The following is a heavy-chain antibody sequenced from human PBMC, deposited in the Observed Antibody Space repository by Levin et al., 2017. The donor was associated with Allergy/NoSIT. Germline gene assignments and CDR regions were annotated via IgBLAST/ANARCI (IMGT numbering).Heavy chain of an antibody. CDR3: ARDQRGRYFDC. V-gene: IGHV3-7*01. D-gene: IGHD3-9*01. J-gene: IGHJ4*02. Sequence: GGSLRLSCAASGFTFSSYWMSWVRQAPGKGLEWVANIRQDGSEKYYVDSAKGRFTISRDNARNSLYLQMNSLRVEDTAVYYCARDQRGRYFDCCGQGILVTVSS. CDR2: IRQDGSEK. CDR1: GFTFSSYW.